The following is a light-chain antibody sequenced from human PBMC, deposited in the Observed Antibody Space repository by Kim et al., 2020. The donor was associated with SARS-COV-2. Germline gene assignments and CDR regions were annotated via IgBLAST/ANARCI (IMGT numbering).Light chain of an antibody. V-gene: IGKV1-27*01. CDR1: QRIGNS. CDR3: QKYNSAPWT. Sequence: ACLGDRVTITCRASQRIGNSLAWYQQKPGKVPNLLIYGAFALQPGVPSRFIGNGSGTAFTLTITSLRPEDVATYYCQKYNSAPWTFGQGTKVDIK. CDR2: GAF. J-gene: IGKJ1*01.